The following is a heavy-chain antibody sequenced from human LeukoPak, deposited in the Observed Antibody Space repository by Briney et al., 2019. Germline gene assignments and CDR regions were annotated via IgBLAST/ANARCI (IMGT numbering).Heavy chain of an antibody. V-gene: IGHV6-1*01. CDR3: ARDSHTTGWLHFGPQPSYYLDS. J-gene: IGHJ4*02. CDR2: TYYRSKWIT. D-gene: IGHD6-19*01. Sequence: SQTLSLTCAISGDSFSSNTAGWIWITQSPSRGLEWLVRTYYRSKWITDYGEPVKGRITISPDTSRDQYSLQLSSVTPEDTAVYYCARDSHTTGWLHFGPQPSYYLDSWGQGTLVTVSS. CDR1: GDSFSSNTAG.